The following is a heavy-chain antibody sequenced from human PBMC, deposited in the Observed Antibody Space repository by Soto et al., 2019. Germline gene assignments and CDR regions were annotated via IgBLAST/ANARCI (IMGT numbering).Heavy chain of an antibody. J-gene: IGHJ3*02. Sequence: SETLSLTCTVSGGSISSYSWSWIRQPPGKGLEWIGYVYYSGSTNYHPSLKSRVTISIDTSKNQFSLKLSSVTAADTAVYYCARDSSSWHDAFDIWGQGTMVTVSS. D-gene: IGHD6-13*01. CDR2: VYYSGST. CDR3: ARDSSSWHDAFDI. CDR1: GGSISSYS. V-gene: IGHV4-59*01.